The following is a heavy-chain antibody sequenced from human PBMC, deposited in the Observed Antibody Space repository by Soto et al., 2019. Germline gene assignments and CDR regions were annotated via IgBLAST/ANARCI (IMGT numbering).Heavy chain of an antibody. D-gene: IGHD3-22*01. V-gene: IGHV3-21*01. CDR2: ISSSSSYI. CDR3: ARVSPGGYYYDSRDSYAFDI. J-gene: IGHJ3*02. CDR1: GFTFSSYS. Sequence: RGGSLRLSCAAPGFTFSSYSMNWVRQAPGKGLEWVSSISSSSSYIYYADSVKGRFTISRDNAKNSLYLQMNSLRAEDTAVYYCARVSPGGYYYDSRDSYAFDIWGQGTMVTVSS.